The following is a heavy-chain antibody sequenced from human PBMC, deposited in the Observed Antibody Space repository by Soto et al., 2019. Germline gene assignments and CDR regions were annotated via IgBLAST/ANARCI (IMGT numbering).Heavy chain of an antibody. V-gene: IGHV4-39*01. J-gene: IGHJ3*02. CDR2: VHYSGST. CDR1: GGFISGSGYY. CDR3: ARSSAQAYAI. Sequence: QLQLQESGPGLVKPSETPSLTCTVSGGFISGSGYYWGWIRQPPGKGLEWVGSVHYSGSTYYNPSLKRRVTISVDTSKNQFSLKLSSVTAADTAVYYCARSSAQAYAIWGQETMVTVSS. D-gene: IGHD2-2*01.